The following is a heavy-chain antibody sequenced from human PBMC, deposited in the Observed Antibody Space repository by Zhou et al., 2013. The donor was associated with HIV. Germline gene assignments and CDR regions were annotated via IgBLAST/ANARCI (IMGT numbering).Heavy chain of an antibody. CDR1: GGTFDSYA. Sequence: QVQLVQSGAEVKKPGSSVKVSCKTSGGTFDSYAISWVRQAPGQGLEWIGKIIPILDMANYAQKFQGRLTITADKSTSTAYMELSSLRSEDTAVYYCARDHGGRVAFDIWGQGTMVTVSS. CDR2: IIPILDMA. V-gene: IGHV1-69*04. CDR3: ARDHGGRVAFDI. D-gene: IGHD1-26*01. J-gene: IGHJ3*02.